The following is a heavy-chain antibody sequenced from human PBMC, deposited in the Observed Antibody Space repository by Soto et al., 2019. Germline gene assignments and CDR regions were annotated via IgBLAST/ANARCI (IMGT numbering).Heavy chain of an antibody. CDR3: ARASTVLNPHWYFDL. D-gene: IGHD4-17*01. V-gene: IGHV3-74*01. CDR2: INSDGSTT. CDR1: AFTFSSYW. J-gene: IGHJ2*01. Sequence: EVQLVETGGGLVQPGGSLRLSCAASAFTFSSYWMHWVRQAPGKGLVWVSRINSDGSTTSYADSVKGRFTISRDNAKKTLYLQMNSLTAEDTAVYYCARASTVLNPHWYFDLWGRGTLVTVSS.